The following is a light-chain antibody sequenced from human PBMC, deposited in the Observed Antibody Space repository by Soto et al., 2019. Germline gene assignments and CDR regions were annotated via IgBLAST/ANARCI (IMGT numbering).Light chain of an antibody. CDR1: QSINKW. V-gene: IGKV1-5*03. J-gene: IGKJ1*01. CDR2: KAS. Sequence: DIQMTQSPSTLSAFVGDRVTITCRVSQSINKWLAWYQQKPGKAPKLLIYKASTLKSGVPSRFSGSGSGTEFTLTINNLQPEDFATYYCQQSYSAPPWTFGQGTKVDIK. CDR3: QQSYSAPPWT.